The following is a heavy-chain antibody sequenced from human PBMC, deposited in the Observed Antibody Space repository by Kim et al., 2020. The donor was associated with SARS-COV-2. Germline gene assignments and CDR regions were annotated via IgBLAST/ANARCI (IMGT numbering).Heavy chain of an antibody. CDR3: ARYYSMAVFRAFDI. D-gene: IGHD3-10*01. Sequence: VSVKSRITSNPDTSKNQFSLQLNSVTPEDTAVYYCARYYSMAVFRAFDIWGQGTMVTVSS. J-gene: IGHJ3*02. V-gene: IGHV6-1*01.